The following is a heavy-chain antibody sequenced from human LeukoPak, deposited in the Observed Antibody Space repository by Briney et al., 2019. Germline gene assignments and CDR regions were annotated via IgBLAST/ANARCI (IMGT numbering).Heavy chain of an antibody. CDR3: VLAGSGSFLTGDYNDAFDI. D-gene: IGHD3-10*01. CDR2: IYPGDSDT. J-gene: IGHJ3*02. CDR1: GSSFTSYW. V-gene: IGHV5-51*01. Sequence: GESLKISCKGSGSSFTSYWIGWVRQMPGKGLEWMGIIYPGDSDTRYSPSFQGQFTISADKSISTAYLQWSSLKASDTAMYYCVLAGSGSFLTGDYNDAFDIWGQGTMVTVSS.